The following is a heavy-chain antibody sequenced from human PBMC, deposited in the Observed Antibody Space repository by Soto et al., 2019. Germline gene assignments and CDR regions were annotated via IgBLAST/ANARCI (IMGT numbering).Heavy chain of an antibody. D-gene: IGHD2-15*01. V-gene: IGHV4-34*01. CDR1: GGSFSGYY. Sequence: SETLSLTCAVYGGSFSGYYWSWIRQPPGKGLEWIGEINHSGSTNYNPSLKSRVTISVDTSKNQFSLKLSSVTAADTAVYYCARAELGYCSGGSCYTSYYYYMDVWGKGTTVTVSS. J-gene: IGHJ6*03. CDR2: INHSGST. CDR3: ARAELGYCSGGSCYTSYYYYMDV.